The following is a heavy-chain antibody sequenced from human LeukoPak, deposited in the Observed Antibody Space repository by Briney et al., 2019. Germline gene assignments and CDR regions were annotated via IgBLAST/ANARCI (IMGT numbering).Heavy chain of an antibody. CDR3: TRHEFIYVDADMGYRFDY. D-gene: IGHD5-18*01. CDR2: IYYSGST. CDR1: GGSITTSSYY. V-gene: IGHV4-39*01. J-gene: IGHJ4*02. Sequence: KASETLSLTCTVSGGSITTSSYYWGWIRQPPGKGLEWIGIIYYSGSTKYNPSLKSRVTISVDTSKNQFSLKLTSVTAADTAVYYCTRHEFIYVDADMGYRFDYWGQGSLVTVSS.